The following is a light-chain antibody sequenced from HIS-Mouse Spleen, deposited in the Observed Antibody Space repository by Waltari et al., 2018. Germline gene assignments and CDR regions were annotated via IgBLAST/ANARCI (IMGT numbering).Light chain of an antibody. Sequence: DIVTTQSPLSLPVTPGEPASISCRSSQTLLHSNGYNYLDWYLQKPGQSPQLLIYLGSNRASGVPDRFSGSGSGTDFTLKISRVEAEDVGVYYCMQALQTPLTFGSGTKVDIK. CDR1: QTLLHSNGYNY. CDR3: MQALQTPLT. J-gene: IGKJ3*01. V-gene: IGKV2-28*01. CDR2: LGS.